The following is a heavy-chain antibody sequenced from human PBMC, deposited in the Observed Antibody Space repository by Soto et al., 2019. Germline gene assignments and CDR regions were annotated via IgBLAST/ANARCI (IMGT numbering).Heavy chain of an antibody. CDR3: AKGIGPYDSSGHVDY. Sequence: PGGSLRLSCAASGFTSSNYGMHWVRQAPGKGLEWVAVISYDGSNKYYADSVKGRFTISRDNSKNTVYLQMNSLRAEDTAVYYCAKGIGPYDSSGHVDYWGQGTLVTVSS. D-gene: IGHD3-22*01. J-gene: IGHJ4*02. V-gene: IGHV3-30*18. CDR1: GFTSSNYG. CDR2: ISYDGSNK.